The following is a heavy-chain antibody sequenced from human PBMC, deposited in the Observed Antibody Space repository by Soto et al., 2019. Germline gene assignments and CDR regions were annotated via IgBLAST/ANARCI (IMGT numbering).Heavy chain of an antibody. J-gene: IGHJ6*02. Sequence: SVKVACKTAGYAFSIYGIGRLLKTTGQGLEWMGWISAYNGNTNYAQKLQGRVTMTTDTSTSTAYMELRSLRSDDTAVYYCARSGVDSSGYYYPACMDVWGQGTTVTVSS. D-gene: IGHD3-22*01. CDR3: ARSGVDSSGYYYPACMDV. CDR1: GYAFSIYG. CDR2: ISAYNGNT. V-gene: IGHV1-18*01.